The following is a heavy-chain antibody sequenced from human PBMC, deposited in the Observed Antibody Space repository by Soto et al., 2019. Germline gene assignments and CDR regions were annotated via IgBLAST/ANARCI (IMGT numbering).Heavy chain of an antibody. D-gene: IGHD2-21*01. CDR1: GFTFSSYG. J-gene: IGHJ4*02. CDR3: AREEGIEDNYFDY. CDR2: IWYDGSNK. V-gene: IGHV3-33*01. Sequence: GGSLRLSCAASGFTFSSYGMHWVRQAPGKGLEWVAVIWYDGSNKYYADSVKGRFTISRDNSKNTLYLQMNSLRAEDTAVYYCAREEGIEDNYFDYWGQGTLVTVSS.